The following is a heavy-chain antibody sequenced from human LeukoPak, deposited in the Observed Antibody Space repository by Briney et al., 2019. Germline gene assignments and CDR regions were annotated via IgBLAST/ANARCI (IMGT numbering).Heavy chain of an antibody. CDR3: ARALEYGYGKATDL. D-gene: IGHD5-18*01. CDR2: ISSFSDYK. V-gene: IGHV3-21*01. Sequence: PGGSLRLSCSASGFTFSSYSMNWVRQAPGKGLEWVSFISSFSDYKFYADSLKGRFTVSRDNAKNSMFLQMNRLTGDDTAVYYCARALEYGYGKATDLWGQGILVTVSS. CDR1: GFTFSSYS. J-gene: IGHJ5*02.